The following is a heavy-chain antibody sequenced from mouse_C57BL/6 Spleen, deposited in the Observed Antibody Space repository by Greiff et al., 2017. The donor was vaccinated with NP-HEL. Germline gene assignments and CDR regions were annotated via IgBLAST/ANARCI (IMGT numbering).Heavy chain of an antibody. CDR1: GYTFTSYW. J-gene: IGHJ4*01. V-gene: IGHV1-7*01. Sequence: QVQLKQSGAELAKPGASVTLSCKASGYTFTSYWMHWVKQRPGQGLEWIGYINPSSGYTKYNQKFKDKATLTADKSSSTVYMQLSSLTYEDSAVDYGATLYYGSSYGAMDYWGQGNSGNGSS. CDR2: INPSSGYT. D-gene: IGHD1-1*01. CDR3: ATLYYGSSYGAMDY.